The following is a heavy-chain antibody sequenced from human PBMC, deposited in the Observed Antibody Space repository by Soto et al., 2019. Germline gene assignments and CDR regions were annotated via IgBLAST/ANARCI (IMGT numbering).Heavy chain of an antibody. CDR1: GGSVTSGDYY. D-gene: IGHD6-19*01. Sequence: QVQLQESGPGPVKPSQTLSLTCTVAGGSVTSGDYYWSWIRQHPGKGLEWIGYIYDSGSTQYNPSLKSRVTISVDTSKNQFSLELSAVTAADTAVYYCASSRMAGYHSLDYWGQGTLVTVSS. V-gene: IGHV4-31*03. J-gene: IGHJ4*02. CDR2: IYDSGST. CDR3: ASSRMAGYHSLDY.